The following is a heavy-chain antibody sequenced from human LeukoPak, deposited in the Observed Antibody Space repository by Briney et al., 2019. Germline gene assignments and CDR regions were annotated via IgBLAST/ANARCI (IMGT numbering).Heavy chain of an antibody. V-gene: IGHV3-30*18. CDR1: GFTFRSYG. J-gene: IGHJ4*02. Sequence: GRSLRLSCAASGFTFRSYGMHWVRQAPGKGLEWVAIISYDGSNKYYADSVKGRFTISRDNSKNTLYLQMNSLRAEDTAVYYCAKGHRGVISPFDYWGQGTLVTVSS. CDR3: AKGHRGVISPFDY. CDR2: ISYDGSNK. D-gene: IGHD3-10*01.